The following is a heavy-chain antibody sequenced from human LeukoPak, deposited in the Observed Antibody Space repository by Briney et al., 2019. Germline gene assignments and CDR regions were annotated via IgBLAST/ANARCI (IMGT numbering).Heavy chain of an antibody. Sequence: GGSLRLSCAASGFTFSSYEMNWVRQAPGKGLEWVSYISSSGSTIYYADSVKGRFTISRDNAKNSLYLQMNSLRAEDTAVYYCARVVGKAMIVVVRMYYFDYWGQGTLVTVSS. CDR2: ISSSGSTI. CDR3: ARVVGKAMIVVVRMYYFDY. D-gene: IGHD3-22*01. J-gene: IGHJ4*02. CDR1: GFTFSSYE. V-gene: IGHV3-48*03.